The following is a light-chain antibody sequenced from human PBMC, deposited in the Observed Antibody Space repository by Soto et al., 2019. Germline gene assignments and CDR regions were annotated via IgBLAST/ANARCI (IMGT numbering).Light chain of an antibody. J-gene: IGLJ1*01. CDR3: SSYTTSSTRV. CDR2: EVT. V-gene: IGLV2-14*01. CDR1: SSDVGIYNY. Sequence: QSALTQPTSVSGSAGQSIAISCTGSSSDVGIYNYVSWYQQHPGKVPKLIIYEVTSRPSGFSIRFSGSKSGNTASLTISGLQPEDEADYYCSSYTTSSTRVFGTGTKLTVL.